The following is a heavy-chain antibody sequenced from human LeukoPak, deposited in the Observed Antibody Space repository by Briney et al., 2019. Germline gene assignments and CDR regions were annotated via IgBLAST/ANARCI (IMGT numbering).Heavy chain of an antibody. J-gene: IGHJ4*02. CDR3: ARDLNSDRSGYGHSSFDY. V-gene: IGHV1-8*01. CDR2: LDPSTGNT. Sequence: ASVKVSCKASGYTFTSFDINWVRQAPGQGLEWMGRLDPSTGNTAYPQKFQDRVTMTRDPSTSTAYMELSGLNSEDTALYYCARDLNSDRSGYGHSSFDYSGQGTLVTVSS. CDR1: GYTFTSFD. D-gene: IGHD3-22*01.